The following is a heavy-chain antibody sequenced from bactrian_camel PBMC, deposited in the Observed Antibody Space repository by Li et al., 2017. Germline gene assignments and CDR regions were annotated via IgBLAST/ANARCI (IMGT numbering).Heavy chain of an antibody. CDR1: GYAATARC. J-gene: IGHJ4*01. CDR3: AADFDCYTGVRPTYDR. Sequence: HVQLVESGGGSVQAGGSLTLSCVTSGYAATARCTAWVRQAPGKEREEIARLNSDDSTTYYADSVKGRFTISKDNAKSTLYLRMNSLKPEDTAMYYCAADFDCYTGVRPTYDRWGQGTQVTVS. CDR2: LNSDDSTT. D-gene: IGHD7*01. V-gene: IGHV3S1*01.